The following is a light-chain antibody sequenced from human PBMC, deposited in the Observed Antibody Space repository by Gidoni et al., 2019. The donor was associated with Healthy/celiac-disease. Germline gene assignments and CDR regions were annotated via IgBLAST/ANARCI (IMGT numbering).Light chain of an antibody. J-gene: IGKJ2*01. V-gene: IGKV1-39*01. CDR2: AAS. Sequence: DHQMTQSPSSLSASVGDRVTITCRASQSISSYLNWYQQKPGKAPKLLIYAASSLQSGVPSRFSGSGSGTDFTLTISSLQPEDFATYYCQQSYSTRYTFGQGTKLEIK. CDR3: QQSYSTRYT. CDR1: QSISSY.